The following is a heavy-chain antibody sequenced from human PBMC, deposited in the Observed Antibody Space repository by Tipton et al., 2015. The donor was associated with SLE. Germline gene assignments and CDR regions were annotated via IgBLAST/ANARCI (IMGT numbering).Heavy chain of an antibody. CDR2: INWNGGST. CDR1: GFTFDDYG. CDR3: ARECVVAAAGPCDAFDI. D-gene: IGHD6-13*01. Sequence: GSLRLSCAASGFTFDDYGMSWVRQAPGKGLECVSGINWNGGSTGYADSVKGRFTISRDNSKNTLYLQMNSLRAEDTAVYYCARECVVAAAGPCDAFDIWGQGTMVTVSS. V-gene: IGHV3-20*04. J-gene: IGHJ3*02.